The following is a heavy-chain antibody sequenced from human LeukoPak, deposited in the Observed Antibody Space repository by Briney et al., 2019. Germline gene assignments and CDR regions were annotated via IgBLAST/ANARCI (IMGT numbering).Heavy chain of an antibody. J-gene: IGHJ6*04. CDR1: GFTFSSYW. Sequence: GGSLRLSCAASGFTFSSYWMSWVRQAPGKGREWVANIKQDGSEKYYVDSVKGRFTISRDNAKNSLYLQMNSLRAEDTAVYYCARDQGYCSGGSCYPYYYYGMDVWGKGTTVTVSS. V-gene: IGHV3-7*03. CDR2: IKQDGSEK. CDR3: ARDQGYCSGGSCYPYYYYGMDV. D-gene: IGHD2-15*01.